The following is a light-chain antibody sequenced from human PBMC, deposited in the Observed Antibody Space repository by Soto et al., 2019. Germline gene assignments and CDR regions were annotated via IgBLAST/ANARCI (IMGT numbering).Light chain of an antibody. CDR2: GAS. Sequence: EIALTQSPGTLSLSPGDRATLSCRASQSVSSSDLAWYQQKPGQAPRLLIYGASTRATGIPDRFSGSGSGTDFTLTISRLEPEDFAVYYCQQYGGSPLYTFGQGTQLEIK. CDR3: QQYGGSPLYT. V-gene: IGKV3-20*01. CDR1: QSVSSSD. J-gene: IGKJ2*01.